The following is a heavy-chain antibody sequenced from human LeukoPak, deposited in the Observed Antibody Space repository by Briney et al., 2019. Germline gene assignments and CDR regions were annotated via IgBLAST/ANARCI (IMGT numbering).Heavy chain of an antibody. CDR1: GFTFSSYS. D-gene: IGHD2-2*01. V-gene: IGHV3-30*18. CDR2: ISYDGSNK. Sequence: GGSLRLSCAASGFTFSSYSMNWVRQAPGKGLEWVAVISYDGSNKYYADSVKGRFTISRDNSRNTLYLQMNSLRAEDTAVYYCAKEVKGQYQLRGGWFDPWGQGTLVTVSS. CDR3: AKEVKGQYQLRGGWFDP. J-gene: IGHJ5*02.